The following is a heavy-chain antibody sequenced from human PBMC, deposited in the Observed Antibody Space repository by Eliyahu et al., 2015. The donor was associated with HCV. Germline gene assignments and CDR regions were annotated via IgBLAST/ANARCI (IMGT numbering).Heavy chain of an antibody. J-gene: IGHJ4*02. V-gene: IGHV3-23*01. CDR2: IXGSGGST. CDR3: AKSVSPQGSGGNY. D-gene: IGHD2-15*01. CDR1: GVTFSSYA. Sequence: EVQLLESGGGLVQPGGSLRLSCAASGVTFSSYAMXWVRQAXGKGXEWVSAIXGSGGSTYYADSVKGRFTISRDNSKNTLYLQMNSLRAEDTAVYYCAKSVSPQGSGGNYWGQGTLVTVSS.